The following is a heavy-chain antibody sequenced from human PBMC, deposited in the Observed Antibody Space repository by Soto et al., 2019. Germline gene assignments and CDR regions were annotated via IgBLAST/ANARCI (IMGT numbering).Heavy chain of an antibody. CDR3: AREEYYYGSGAFFDY. CDR2: IIPILGIA. V-gene: IGHV1-69*04. CDR1: GGTVSSYT. J-gene: IGHJ4*02. Sequence: ALVMVSCKASGGTVSSYTISWVRQAPGQGLEWMGRIIPILGIANYAQKFQGRVTITADKSTSTAYMELSSLRSEDTAVYYCAREEYYYGSGAFFDYWGQGTLVTVS. D-gene: IGHD3-10*01.